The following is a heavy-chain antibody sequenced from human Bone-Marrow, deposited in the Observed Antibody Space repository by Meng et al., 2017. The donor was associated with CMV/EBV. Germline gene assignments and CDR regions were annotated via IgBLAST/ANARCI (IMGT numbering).Heavy chain of an antibody. V-gene: IGHV3-30-3*01. D-gene: IGHD6-13*01. J-gene: IGHJ6*02. CDR2: ISYDGSNK. Sequence: GEYLKISCAASGFTFSSYAMHWVRQAPGKGLEWVAVISYDGSNKYYADSVEGRFTISRDNSKNTLYLQMNSLRAEDTAVYYCSRVVENYSSSWPSCMEVWGQGTTVTVSS. CDR1: GFTFSSYA. CDR3: SRVVENYSSSWPSCMEV.